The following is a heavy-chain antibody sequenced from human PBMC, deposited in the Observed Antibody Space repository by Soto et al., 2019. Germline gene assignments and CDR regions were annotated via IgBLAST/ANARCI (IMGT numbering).Heavy chain of an antibody. V-gene: IGHV4-59*01. Sequence: SETLSLTCTVSGGSISSYHWSWIRQPPGKGLEWIGYIYFRGTTNYNPSLKSRVTMSADTSKNQFSLKLNSVTAADTAVYYCARMNYYDTSGYPSDYWGQGMMVTVSS. CDR1: GGSISSYH. CDR3: ARMNYYDTSGYPSDY. D-gene: IGHD3-22*01. CDR2: IYFRGTT. J-gene: IGHJ4*02.